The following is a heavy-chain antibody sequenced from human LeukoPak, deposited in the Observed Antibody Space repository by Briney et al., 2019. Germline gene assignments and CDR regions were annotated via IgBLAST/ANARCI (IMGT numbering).Heavy chain of an antibody. J-gene: IGHJ4*02. CDR2: IKSKTDGGTT. D-gene: IGHD6-13*01. CDR3: TTVVRGSWIDY. V-gene: IGHV3-15*01. Sequence: GGSLRLSCAASEFSFNNAWMSWVRQAPGKGLEWVGRIKSKTDGGTTDYAAPVKGRFTISRDDSKNTLYLQMNSLKTEDTAVYYCTTVVRGSWIDYWGQGTLVTVSS. CDR1: EFSFNNAW.